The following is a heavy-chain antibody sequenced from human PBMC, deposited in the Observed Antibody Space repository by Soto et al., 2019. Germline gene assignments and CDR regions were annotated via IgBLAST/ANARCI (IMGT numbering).Heavy chain of an antibody. V-gene: IGHV3-30*18. CDR3: AKVRAHSSGWYGYFQH. CDR2: ISYDGSNK. J-gene: IGHJ1*01. CDR1: GLTFSSYG. D-gene: IGHD6-19*01. Sequence: PGGSLRLSCAASGLTFSSYGMHWVRQAPGKGLEWVAVISYDGSNKYYADSVKGRFTISRDNSKNTLYLQMNSLRAEDTAVYYCAKVRAHSSGWYGYFQHWGQGTLVTVSS.